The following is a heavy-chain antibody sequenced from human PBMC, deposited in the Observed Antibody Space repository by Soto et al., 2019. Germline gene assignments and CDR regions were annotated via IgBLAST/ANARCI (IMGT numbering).Heavy chain of an antibody. V-gene: IGHV3-30*18. Sequence: SLRLSCAASGSAFRTYGMHWVRQAPGKGLEWVALISYDGSDEYYADSVKGRFTISRDNSKNTLYLQMNSLRAADTAVYYCAKVLSDDVWSGSPLVGMDVWGQGTTVTVSS. CDR2: ISYDGSDE. CDR3: AKVLSDDVWSGSPLVGMDV. D-gene: IGHD3-3*01. J-gene: IGHJ6*02. CDR1: GSAFRTYG.